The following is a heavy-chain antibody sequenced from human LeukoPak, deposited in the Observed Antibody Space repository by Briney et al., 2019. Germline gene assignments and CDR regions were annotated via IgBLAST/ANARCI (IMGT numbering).Heavy chain of an antibody. V-gene: IGHV3-23*01. CDR1: GFTFSSYV. Sequence: PGGSLRLSCAASGFTFSSYVMSWVRQAPGRGLEWVSAISSSGGSTYFADSVKGRFTISRDNSKKTLYLQMNSLRAEDTAVYYCAKVLAEYKYHDAFDIWGQGTMVTVSS. D-gene: IGHD6-6*01. J-gene: IGHJ3*02. CDR2: ISSSGGST. CDR3: AKVLAEYKYHDAFDI.